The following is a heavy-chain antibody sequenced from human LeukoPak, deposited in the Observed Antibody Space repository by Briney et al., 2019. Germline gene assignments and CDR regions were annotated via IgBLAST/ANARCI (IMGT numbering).Heavy chain of an antibody. Sequence: ASVKVSCKDSGYTFPNYGISWVRQAPGQGLEWMGWISAYNGNTDYAQNLQGRVTMITDTSTSTAYMELRSLRSDDTAMYYCARDRWSSSASAAPDDYWGQGTLVTVSS. CDR2: ISAYNGNT. J-gene: IGHJ4*02. CDR1: GYTFPNYG. V-gene: IGHV1-18*01. D-gene: IGHD6-6*01. CDR3: ARDRWSSSASAAPDDY.